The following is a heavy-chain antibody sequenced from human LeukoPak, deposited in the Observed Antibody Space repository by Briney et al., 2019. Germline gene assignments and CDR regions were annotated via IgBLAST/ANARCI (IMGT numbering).Heavy chain of an antibody. CDR3: ARVRATSNWYVSNWFDP. V-gene: IGHV4-59*01. J-gene: IGHJ5*02. CDR2: ISYSGST. D-gene: IGHD6-13*01. CDR1: GGSISSYY. Sequence: SETLSLTCTVYGGSISSYYWSWIRQPPGKGLEWIGYISYSGSTIYNPSLKSRVVISVATSTNQFSLRLSSVTAADTAVYYCARVRATSNWYVSNWFDPWGQGALVTVSS.